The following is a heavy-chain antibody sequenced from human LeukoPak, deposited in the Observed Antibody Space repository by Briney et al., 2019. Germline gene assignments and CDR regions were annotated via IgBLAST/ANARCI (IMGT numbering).Heavy chain of an antibody. J-gene: IGHJ6*02. V-gene: IGHV3-7*01. CDR1: GFTFSSYW. CDR2: IKQDGSEK. Sequence: GGSLRLSCAASGFTFSSYWMSWVRQAPGKGLEWVANIKQDGSEKYYVDSVKGRFTISRDNAKNSLYLQMNSLRAEDTAVYYCARDLSIYCSSTSCYRRYYYYGMDVWGQGTTVTVSS. D-gene: IGHD2-2*02. CDR3: ARDLSIYCSSTSCYRRYYYYGMDV.